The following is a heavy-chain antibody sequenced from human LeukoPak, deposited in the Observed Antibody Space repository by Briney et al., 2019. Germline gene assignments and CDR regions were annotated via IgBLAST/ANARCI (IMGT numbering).Heavy chain of an antibody. D-gene: IGHD1-26*01. CDR2: IYYSGST. CDR1: GGSISSYY. CDR3: ARGEAGAIDPFDY. J-gene: IGHJ4*02. V-gene: IGHV4-59*01. Sequence: PSETLSLTCTVSGGSISSYYWSWIRQPPGKGLEWIGYIYYSGSTNYNPSLKSRVTISVDTSKNQFSLKLSSVTAADTAVYYCARGEAGAIDPFDYWGQGTLVTVSS.